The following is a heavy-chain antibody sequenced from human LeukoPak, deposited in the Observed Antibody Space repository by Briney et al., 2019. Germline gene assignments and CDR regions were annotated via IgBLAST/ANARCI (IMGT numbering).Heavy chain of an antibody. V-gene: IGHV3-30*01. D-gene: IGHD3-22*01. CDR2: ISYYGSNK. J-gene: IGHJ4*02. Sequence: GGSLRLSCAASGFTFSSYAMHWVRQAPGRGIEWVAVISYYGSNKYYADSVKGRFTISRDNSKHTLYLQMNSLRAEDTAVYYCARDPYYYDSSGYYQTAWYYFDYWGQGTLVTVSS. CDR3: ARDPYYYDSSGYYQTAWYYFDY. CDR1: GFTFSSYA.